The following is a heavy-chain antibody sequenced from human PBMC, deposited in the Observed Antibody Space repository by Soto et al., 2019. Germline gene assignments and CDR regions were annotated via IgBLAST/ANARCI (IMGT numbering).Heavy chain of an antibody. J-gene: IGHJ4*02. D-gene: IGHD5-12*01. CDR2: ISAYNGST. CDR3: ASLRKRGYSGYADPYSDY. V-gene: IGHV1-18*04. Sequence: ASVKVSCKASGYTFTSYGISWVRQAPGQGLEWMGWISAYNGSTNYAQKLQGRVTMTTDTSTSTAYMELRSLRSDDTAVYYCASLRKRGYSGYADPYSDYWGQGTLVTVSS. CDR1: GYTFTSYG.